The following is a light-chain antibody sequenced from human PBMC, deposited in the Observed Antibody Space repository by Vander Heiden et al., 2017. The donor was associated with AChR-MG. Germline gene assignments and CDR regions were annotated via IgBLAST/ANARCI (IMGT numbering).Light chain of an antibody. Sequence: DTQLNHPPSSLSAAVGHSVTITCRMSQGSISYLNACRQKPGRVPKLLIYSASNMQSGVPSRCSGSGSATDFTLTIISLQPDDVATYYGQRTYYAPPCTFGHGTRVDIK. V-gene: IGKV1-27*01. CDR3: QRTYYAPPCT. J-gene: IGKJ3*01. CDR1: QGSISY. CDR2: SAS.